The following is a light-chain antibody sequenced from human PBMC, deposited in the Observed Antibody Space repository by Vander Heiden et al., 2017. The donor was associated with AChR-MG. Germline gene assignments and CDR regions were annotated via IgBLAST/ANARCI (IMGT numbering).Light chain of an antibody. CDR3: SSYTSSSTLAFWV. CDR1: SSDVGGYNY. CDR2: DVR. V-gene: IGLV2-14*01. J-gene: IGLJ3*02. Sequence: QSALTQPASVSGSPGQSITIPCTGTSSDVGGYNYVSWYQQHPGKAPKLMIYDVRNRPSGVSNRFSGSKSGNTASLTISGLQAEDEADYYCSSYTSSSTLAFWVFGGGTKLTVL.